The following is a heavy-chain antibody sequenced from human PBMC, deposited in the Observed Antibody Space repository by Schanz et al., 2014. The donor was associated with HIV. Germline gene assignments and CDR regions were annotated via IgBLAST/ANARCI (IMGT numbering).Heavy chain of an antibody. CDR1: GYIFIDYY. CDR2: INPNSGGT. J-gene: IGHJ4*02. Sequence: QVQLVQSGPEVRKPGASVKVSCKASGYIFIDYYIHWVRQAPGQGLEWMGWINPNSGGTNYAQKFQGRVTMTRDTSISTAYMELSRLRSDDTAVYYCARGRSGYCSGGSCPYGRYYFDYWGQGTLVTVSS. D-gene: IGHD2-15*01. V-gene: IGHV1-2*02. CDR3: ARGRSGYCSGGSCPYGRYYFDY.